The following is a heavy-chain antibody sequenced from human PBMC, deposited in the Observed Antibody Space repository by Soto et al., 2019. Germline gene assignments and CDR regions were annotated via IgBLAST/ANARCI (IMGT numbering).Heavy chain of an antibody. CDR1: GYTFTSYF. V-gene: IGHV1-46*03. J-gene: IGHJ4*02. D-gene: IGHD3-10*02. CDR3: ARDLQHCSGSCLC. CDR2: INPSGGST. Sequence: ASVKVSCKASGYTFTSYFMHWVRQAPGQGLEWMGIINPSGGSTSYAQKFQGRVTMTRDTSTSTVYMELSSLRSDDPAVYYCARDLQHCSGSCLCWGQGTLLTVSS.